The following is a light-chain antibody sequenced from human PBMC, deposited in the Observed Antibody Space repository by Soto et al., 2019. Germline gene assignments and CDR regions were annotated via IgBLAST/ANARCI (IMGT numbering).Light chain of an antibody. V-gene: IGKV3-11*01. CDR1: QSVTNY. CDR2: DAS. CDR3: QQRKSWPPLT. J-gene: IGKJ3*01. Sequence: EVVLTQSPATLSLSPGERATLSCRASQSVTNYLAWYQQKPGQAPRLLIYDASNRATGIPARFSGSGSGTDLTTTISSLVHDDVSVYYCQQRKSWPPLTFGPGTRVDI.